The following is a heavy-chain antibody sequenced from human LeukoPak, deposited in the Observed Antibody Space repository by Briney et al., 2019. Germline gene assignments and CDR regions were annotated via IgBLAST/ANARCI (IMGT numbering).Heavy chain of an antibody. D-gene: IGHD6-19*01. CDR1: GFTVSSNY. CDR2: IYSGGST. CDR3: TTGYSSGWYNEGNY. V-gene: IGHV3-66*01. J-gene: IGHJ4*02. Sequence: PGGSLRLSCAASGFTVSSNYMSWVRQAPGKGLEWVSVIYSGGSTYYADSVKGRFTISRDNAKNSLYLQMNSLRAEDTAVYFCTTGYSSGWYNEGNYWGQGTLVTVSS.